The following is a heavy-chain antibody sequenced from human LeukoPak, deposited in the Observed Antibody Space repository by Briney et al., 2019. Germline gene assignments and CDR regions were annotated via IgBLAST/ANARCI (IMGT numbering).Heavy chain of an antibody. CDR3: ARVGSRGAYYYGSGSYYSS. Sequence: GASVKVSCKASGGTFSGYAISWVRQAPGQGLEWMGGIIPIFGTANYAQKFQGRVTITADESTSTAYMELSSLRSEDTAVYYCARVGSRGAYYYGSGSYYSSWGHGTLVTVSS. D-gene: IGHD3-10*01. J-gene: IGHJ4*01. CDR1: GGTFSGYA. V-gene: IGHV1-69*13. CDR2: IIPIFGTA.